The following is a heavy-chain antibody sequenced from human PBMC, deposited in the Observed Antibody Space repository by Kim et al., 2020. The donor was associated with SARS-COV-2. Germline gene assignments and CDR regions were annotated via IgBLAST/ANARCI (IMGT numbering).Heavy chain of an antibody. V-gene: IGHV4-31*03. J-gene: IGHJ4*02. CDR2: IYYSGST. CDR3: AREPLSSSRASYYFDY. Sequence: SETLSLTCTVSGGSISSGGYYWSWIRQNPGKGLEGFGYIYYSGSTYYNPSHKSRVTIAVDTAKNQFSLKLSSVTAADTAVYYCAREPLSSSRASYYFDYWGEGTLVTVSS. D-gene: IGHD6-13*01. CDR1: GGSISSGGYY.